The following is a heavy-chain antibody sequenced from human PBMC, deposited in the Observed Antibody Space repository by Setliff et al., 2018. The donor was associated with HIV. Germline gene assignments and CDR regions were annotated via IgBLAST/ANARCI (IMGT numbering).Heavy chain of an antibody. D-gene: IGHD5-12*01. CDR3: AKGRGDGYNWDAIDI. CDR1: GLTFTNYA. Sequence: PGGSLRLSCAVSGLTFTNYAMHWVRQAPGKGLESVSFISYDGGSKYYAGSVKGRFTISRDNSKNKLYLQMNSLRAEDTAVYYCAKGRGDGYNWDAIDIWGQGTMVTVSS. V-gene: IGHV3-30*12. CDR2: ISYDGGSK. J-gene: IGHJ3*02.